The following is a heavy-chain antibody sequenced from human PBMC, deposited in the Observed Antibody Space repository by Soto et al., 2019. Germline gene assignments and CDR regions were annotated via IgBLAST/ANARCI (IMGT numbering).Heavy chain of an antibody. CDR3: ARLYYDYIWGSYPARGPFDI. Sequence: PGESLKISCKXSGYSXTXXWIGWVLXXPWXXXEWMGIIYPGDSDIRYGPSFQGQVTISADKSITTAYLQWSSLKASDTAMYYCARLYYDYIWGSYPARGPFDIWGQGTMVTVSS. V-gene: IGHV5-51*01. J-gene: IGHJ3*02. D-gene: IGHD3-16*02. CDR1: GYSXTXXW. CDR2: IYPGDSDI.